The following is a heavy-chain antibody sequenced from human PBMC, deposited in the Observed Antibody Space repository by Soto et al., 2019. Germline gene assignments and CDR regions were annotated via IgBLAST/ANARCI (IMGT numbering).Heavy chain of an antibody. V-gene: IGHV1-69*13. CDR2: IIPIFGTA. CDR3: ASLSLLLVVVDATQEGAFDI. J-gene: IGHJ3*02. Sequence: SVKVSCKASGCTFSSYAISWVRQAPGHGIEWMGGIIPIFGTANYAQKFQGRVTITADESTSTAYMELSSLRSEDTAVYYCASLSLLLVVVDATQEGAFDIWGQGTMVTVSS. D-gene: IGHD2-15*01. CDR1: GCTFSSYA.